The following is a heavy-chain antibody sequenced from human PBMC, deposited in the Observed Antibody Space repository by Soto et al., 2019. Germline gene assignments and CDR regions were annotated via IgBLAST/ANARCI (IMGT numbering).Heavy chain of an antibody. CDR1: GCSISSYY. CDR2: IYYSGST. D-gene: IGHD6-13*01. J-gene: IGHJ5*02. Sequence: QVQLQESGPGLVKPSETLSLTCTVSGCSISSYYWSWIRQPPGKGLEWIGYIYYSGSTNYNPSLKSRVTISLDTSKNQFSLKLSSVTAADTAVYYCARASSWSYNWFDPWGQRTLVTVSS. CDR3: ARASSWSYNWFDP. V-gene: IGHV4-59*01.